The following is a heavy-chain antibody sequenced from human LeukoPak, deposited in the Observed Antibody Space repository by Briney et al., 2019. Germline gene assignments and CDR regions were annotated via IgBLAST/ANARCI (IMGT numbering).Heavy chain of an antibody. CDR3: AGDSGYPYYFDY. J-gene: IGHJ4*02. D-gene: IGHD5-12*01. CDR2: ISSSSSYI. CDR1: GFTFSSYS. Sequence: GSLRLSCAASGFTFSSYSMNWVRQAPGKGLEWVSSISSSSSYIYYADSVKGRFTISRDNAKNSLYLQMNSLRAEDTAVYYCAGDSGYPYYFDYWGQGTLVTVSS. V-gene: IGHV3-21*01.